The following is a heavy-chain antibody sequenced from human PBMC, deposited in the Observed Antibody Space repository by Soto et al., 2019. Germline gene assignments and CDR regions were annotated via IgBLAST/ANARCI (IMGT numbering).Heavy chain of an antibody. V-gene: IGHV1-18*01. J-gene: IGHJ4*02. Sequence: QIQLLQSGAEVKKPGASVKVTCKASGYTFRNFGISWVRQAPGQGLEWMGWISAYNANANYAQKFQGRLTMTADTSTSTDYMELRSLRSDDTALYYCARENSYFDYWGQGTLVTVSS. CDR3: ARENSYFDY. CDR2: ISAYNANA. CDR1: GYTFRNFG.